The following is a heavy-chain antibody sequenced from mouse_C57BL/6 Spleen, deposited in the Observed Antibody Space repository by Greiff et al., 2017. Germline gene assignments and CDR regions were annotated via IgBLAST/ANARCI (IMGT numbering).Heavy chain of an antibody. Sequence: EVMLVESGGGLVQPKGSLKLSCAASGFSFNTYAMNWVRQAPGKGLEWVARIRSKSNNYATYYADSVKDRFTISRDDSESMLYLQMNNLKTEDTAMYYGVRRGYYGSSWYFDVWGTGTTVTVSS. D-gene: IGHD1-1*01. CDR2: IRSKSNNYAT. CDR1: GFSFNTYA. V-gene: IGHV10-1*01. J-gene: IGHJ1*03. CDR3: VRRGYYGSSWYFDV.